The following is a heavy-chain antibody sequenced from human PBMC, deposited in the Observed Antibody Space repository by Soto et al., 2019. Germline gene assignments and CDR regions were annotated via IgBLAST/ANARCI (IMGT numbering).Heavy chain of an antibody. V-gene: IGHV4-59*01. Sequence: SETLSLTCTVSGGSISSYYWSWIRQPPGKGLEWLGYIYYSGSTNYNVSLKSRVTISIDTSRNQFSLKLTSVTAADTAVYYCARFERCSGDICYYLDYWGQGTLVTVSS. D-gene: IGHD2-15*01. CDR2: IYYSGST. CDR3: ARFERCSGDICYYLDY. CDR1: GGSISSYY. J-gene: IGHJ4*02.